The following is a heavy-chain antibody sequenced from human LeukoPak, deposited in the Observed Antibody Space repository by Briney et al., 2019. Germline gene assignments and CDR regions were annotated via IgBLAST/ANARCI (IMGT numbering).Heavy chain of an antibody. CDR1: GFTFTSYT. CDR2: ISSSSSYL. J-gene: IGHJ4*02. V-gene: IGHV3-21*01. Sequence: PGGSLRLSCTASGFTFTSYTMNWVRQAPGKGLEWVSSISSSSSYLYYADSVKGRFTISRDNVKNSLYLQMNSLRAEDTAVYYCARDRGGTAMALYYFDYWGQGTLVTVSS. CDR3: ARDRGGTAMALYYFDY. D-gene: IGHD5-18*01.